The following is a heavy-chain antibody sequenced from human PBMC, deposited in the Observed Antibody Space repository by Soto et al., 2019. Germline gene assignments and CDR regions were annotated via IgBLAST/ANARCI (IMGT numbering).Heavy chain of an antibody. CDR3: ARGSNVVFFGAKGGYGMDV. CDR2: INHSGST. J-gene: IGHJ6*02. CDR1: GGSLSGYY. V-gene: IGHV4-34*01. Sequence: PSETLSLTCAVYGGSLSGYYWSWIRQPPGKGLEWIGEINHSGSTNYNPSLKSRVTISVDTSKNQFSLKLSSVTAADTAVYYCARGSNVVFFGAKGGYGMDVWGQGTTVTVSS. D-gene: IGHD3-3*01.